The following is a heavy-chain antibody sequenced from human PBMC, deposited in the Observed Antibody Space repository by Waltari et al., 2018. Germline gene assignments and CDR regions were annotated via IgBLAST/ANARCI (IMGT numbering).Heavy chain of an antibody. V-gene: IGHV3-30*02. CDR3: AKDSGNWGYAFDI. J-gene: IGHJ3*02. Sequence: QVQLVESGGGVVQPGGSLRLSCTASGFTFGRKGMHWARQAPGKGLEWVAFIQFDASGENYADSVKGRFTISRDNSKNTLHLQMNSLRGDDTAVYYCAKDSGNWGYAFDIWGQGTKVTVSS. CDR2: IQFDASGE. CDR1: GFTFGRKG. D-gene: IGHD7-27*01.